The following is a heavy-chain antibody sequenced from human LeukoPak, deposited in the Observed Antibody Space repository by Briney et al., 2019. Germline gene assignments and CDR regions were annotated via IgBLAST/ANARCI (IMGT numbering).Heavy chain of an antibody. CDR3: ARVAAATTNPRFDF. CDR2: IGYTGDT. J-gene: IGHJ4*02. CDR1: GGSISSGAYY. V-gene: IGHV4-31*03. D-gene: IGHD1-1*01. Sequence: PSQTLSLTCTVSGGSISSGAYYWSWVRQLPEKGLNWIGYIGYTGDTYYNPSLRSRATISKDTSKTQFSLRLNSLTAADTAVYYCARVAAATTNPRFDFWGQGTLVTVSS.